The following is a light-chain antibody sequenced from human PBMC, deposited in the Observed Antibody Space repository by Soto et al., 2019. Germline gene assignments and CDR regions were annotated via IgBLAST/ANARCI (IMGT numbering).Light chain of an antibody. CDR3: SSYTSSSTLV. V-gene: IGLV2-14*01. J-gene: IGLJ1*01. CDR2: DVS. CDR1: SSDVGGYNY. Sequence: QSVLTQPASVSGSPGQSITISCTGTSSDVGGYNYVSWYQQHPGKAPKIMIYDVSNRPSGFSNRFSGSKSGNTASLTISGLQAEDEADYYCSSYTSSSTLVFGTGTKVTVL.